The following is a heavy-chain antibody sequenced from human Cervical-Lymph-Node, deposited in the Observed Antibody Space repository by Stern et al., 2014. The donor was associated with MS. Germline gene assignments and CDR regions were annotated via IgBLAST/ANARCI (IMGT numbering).Heavy chain of an antibody. D-gene: IGHD3-16*01. CDR3: ASGGWGV. CDR2: ISSSSTYI. V-gene: IGHV3-21*01. Sequence: VQLVESGGGLVKPGGSLRLSCAASGLTFSSPSVNWVPQAPGKGLEWVSSISSSSTYIFYADSVKGRSTISRDDAKNSLYLQMNSLRVEDTAVYYCASGGWGVWGQGTMVTVSA. CDR1: GLTFSSPS. J-gene: IGHJ3*01.